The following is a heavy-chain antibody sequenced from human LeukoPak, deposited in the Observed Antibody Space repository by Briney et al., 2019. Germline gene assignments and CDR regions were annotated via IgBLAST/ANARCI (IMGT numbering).Heavy chain of an antibody. V-gene: IGHV3-23*01. D-gene: IGHD3-22*01. J-gene: IGHJ4*02. CDR3: AKADYYDSSGYGYFDY. CDR1: GFTFSSYA. CDR2: ISGSGGST. Sequence: PGGSLRLSCAASGFTFSSYAMSWVRQAPGKGLEWVSAISGSGGSTYYADSVKGRFTISRDNSKNTLYLQMNSLRAEDTAVYYCAKADYYDSSGYGYFDYWGQGTLVTVSS.